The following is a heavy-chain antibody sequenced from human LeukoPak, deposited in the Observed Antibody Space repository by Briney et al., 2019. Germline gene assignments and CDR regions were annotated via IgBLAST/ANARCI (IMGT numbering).Heavy chain of an antibody. D-gene: IGHD3-22*01. J-gene: IGHJ4*02. CDR2: IYYSGST. CDR1: GGSISSSSYY. CDR3: ARAPGYYDSSGYYLDY. V-gene: IGHV4-39*07. Sequence: TSSETLSLTCTVSGGSISSSSYYWGWIRQPPGKGLEWIGSIYYSGSTYYNLSLKSRVTISVDTSKNQFSLKLSSVTAADTAMYYCARAPGYYDSSGYYLDYWGQGTLVTVSS.